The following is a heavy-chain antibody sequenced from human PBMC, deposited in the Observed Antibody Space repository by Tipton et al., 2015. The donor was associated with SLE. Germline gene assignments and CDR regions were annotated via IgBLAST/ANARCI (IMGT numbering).Heavy chain of an antibody. CDR3: ARSEVAAADGWFDP. CDR1: GYSISSGYY. J-gene: IGHJ5*02. D-gene: IGHD6-13*01. Sequence: LRLSCTVSGYSISSGYYWGWIRQPPGKGLEWIGSIYHSGSTYYNPSLKSRVTISVDTSKNQFSLKLSSVTAADTAVYYCARSEVAAADGWFDPWGQGTLVTVSS. CDR2: IYHSGST. V-gene: IGHV4-38-2*02.